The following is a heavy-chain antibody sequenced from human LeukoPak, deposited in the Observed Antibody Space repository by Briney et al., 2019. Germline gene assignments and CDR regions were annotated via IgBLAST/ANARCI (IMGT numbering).Heavy chain of an antibody. CDR3: ARAGVMVYAIDAFDI. CDR1: GYTFTGYY. V-gene: IGHV1-18*04. D-gene: IGHD2-8*01. CDR2: ISAYNGNT. Sequence: ASVKVSCKASGYTFTGYYMHWVRQAPGQGLEWMGWISAYNGNTNYAQKLQGRVTMTTDTSTSTAYMELRSLRSDDTAVYYCARAGVMVYAIDAFDIWGQGTMVTVSS. J-gene: IGHJ3*02.